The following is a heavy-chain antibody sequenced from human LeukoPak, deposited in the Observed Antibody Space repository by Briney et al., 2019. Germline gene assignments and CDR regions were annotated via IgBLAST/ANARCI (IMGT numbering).Heavy chain of an antibody. CDR3: ARTIAQYTNTWLYYYYGLDV. Sequence: GGSLRLSCTASGFSFRSFAMSWVRQAPGQGLEWVSSISGGGEDTYYADSVKGRFTVSRDNSETTLYLQMNSLGADDTALYYCARTIAQYTNTWLYYYYGLDVWGQGTTVTVSS. V-gene: IGHV3-23*01. CDR1: GFSFRSFA. D-gene: IGHD6-13*01. J-gene: IGHJ6*02. CDR2: ISGGGEDT.